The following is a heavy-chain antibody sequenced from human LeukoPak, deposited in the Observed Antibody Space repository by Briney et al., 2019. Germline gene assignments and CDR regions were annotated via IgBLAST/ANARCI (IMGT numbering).Heavy chain of an antibody. J-gene: IGHJ4*02. CDR3: ARSAVGGPLGPPGDYFDY. CDR2: IRYDGSNK. Sequence: PGGSLRLSCAASGFTFSSYGMHWVRQAPGKGLEWVAFIRYDGSNKYYADSVKGRFTVSRDNSKNTLYLQMNSLRAEDTAVYYCARSAVGGPLGPPGDYFDYWGQGTLVTVSS. V-gene: IGHV3-30*02. CDR1: GFTFSSYG. D-gene: IGHD3-16*01.